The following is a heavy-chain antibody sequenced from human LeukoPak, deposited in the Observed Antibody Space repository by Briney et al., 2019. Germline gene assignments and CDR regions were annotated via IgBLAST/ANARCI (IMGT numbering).Heavy chain of an antibody. CDR2: ISSSSSYI. CDR3: AKDNAYYYGSGSYYNVLENWFDP. CDR1: GFTFSSYS. D-gene: IGHD3-10*01. J-gene: IGHJ5*02. V-gene: IGHV3-21*01. Sequence: PGGSLRLSCAASGFTFSSYSMNWVRQAPGKGLEWVSSISSSSSYIYYADSVKGRFTISRDNAKNTLYLQMNSLRAEDTAVYYCAKDNAYYYGSGSYYNVLENWFDPWGQGTLVTVSS.